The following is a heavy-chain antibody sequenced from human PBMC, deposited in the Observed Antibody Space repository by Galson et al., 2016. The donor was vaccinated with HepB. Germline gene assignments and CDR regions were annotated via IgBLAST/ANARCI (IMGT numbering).Heavy chain of an antibody. CDR3: ARGSNCSGGRCFWFDP. V-gene: IGHV4-31*03. J-gene: IGHJ5*02. CDR2: IYYSGST. D-gene: IGHD2-15*01. Sequence: TLSLTCTVSGGSISSGGYYWTWIRQHPGKGLEWIGYIYYSGSTYYNSSLKSRVIISVDTSKNQFSLMLGSLTAANTAVYYCARGSNCSGGRCFWFDPWGQGTLVTVSS. CDR1: GGSISSGGYY.